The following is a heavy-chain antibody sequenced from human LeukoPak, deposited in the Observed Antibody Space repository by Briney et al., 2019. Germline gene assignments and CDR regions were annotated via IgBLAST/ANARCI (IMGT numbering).Heavy chain of an antibody. Sequence: SVKVSCKASGGTFSSYAISWVRQAPGQGLEWMGGIIPIFGTANYAQKFQGRVTITTDESTSTAYMELSSLRSEDTAVYYCARDLSTYCGGDWSGPSDAFDIWGQGTMVTVSS. V-gene: IGHV1-69*05. J-gene: IGHJ3*02. CDR2: IIPIFGTA. D-gene: IGHD2-21*02. CDR1: GGTFSSYA. CDR3: ARDLSTYCGGDWSGPSDAFDI.